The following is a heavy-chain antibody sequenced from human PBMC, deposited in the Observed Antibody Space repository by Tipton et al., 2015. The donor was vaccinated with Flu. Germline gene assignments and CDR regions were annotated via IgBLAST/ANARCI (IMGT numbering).Heavy chain of an antibody. CDR2: INQDGREK. J-gene: IGHJ4*02. D-gene: IGHD2-2*02. Sequence: SLRLSCAASGFAFSVYWLSWVRQAPGKGLEWVANINQDGREKDYVDSVKGRFTISRDNARNSVYLQMNSLRLEDTAVYYCARFPTVRSAIGQGRPAGHLDYCGQGTLVTVSS. CDR3: ARFPTVRSAIGQGRPAGHLDY. CDR1: GFAFSVYW. V-gene: IGHV3-7*01.